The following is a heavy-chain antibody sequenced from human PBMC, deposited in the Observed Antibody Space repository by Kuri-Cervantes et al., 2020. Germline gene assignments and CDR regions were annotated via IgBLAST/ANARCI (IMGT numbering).Heavy chain of an antibody. CDR3: ASLSSKMATTGGY. J-gene: IGHJ4*02. Sequence: GESLKISCAASGFTFSSYGMHWVRQAPGKGLEWVALISYDGSNKYYADSVKGRFTISRDNSKNTLYLQMNSLRDEDTAVYYCASLSSKMATTGGYWGQGTLVTVSS. D-gene: IGHD5-24*01. CDR1: GFTFSSYG. CDR2: ISYDGSNK. V-gene: IGHV3-30*03.